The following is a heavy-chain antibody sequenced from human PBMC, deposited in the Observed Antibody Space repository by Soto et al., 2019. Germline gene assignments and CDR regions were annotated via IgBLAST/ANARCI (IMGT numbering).Heavy chain of an antibody. D-gene: IGHD5-12*01. J-gene: IGHJ6*02. V-gene: IGHV3-30*18. Sequence: QVQLVESGGGVVQPGRSLRLSCAASGFTFSTSGIHWVRQAPGKGLEWVAVISYDGSDKYYADSVKGRFTISRDNSKNTLYLQMNSLRAEDTAVYYCAKDRGYSGSYGMDVWGQGTTVTVS. CDR1: GFTFSTSG. CDR3: AKDRGYSGSYGMDV. CDR2: ISYDGSDK.